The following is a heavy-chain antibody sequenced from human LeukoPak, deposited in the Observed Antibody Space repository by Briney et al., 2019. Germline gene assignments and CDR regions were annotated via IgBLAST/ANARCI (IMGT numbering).Heavy chain of an antibody. CDR3: GRAPRPVAWNWFDP. CDR2: IRSKTYGGTS. J-gene: IGHJ5*02. D-gene: IGHD2-15*01. CDR1: GFSFGDYA. V-gene: IGHV3-49*03. Sequence: GGSLRLSCTTSGFSFGDYAVGWFRQAPGMGLEWLGFIRSKTYGGTSEYAASLKGRFTMSRDDSKSIAYLQMNSLKIEDTAVYYCGRAPRPVAWNWFDPWGQGTWSPSPQ.